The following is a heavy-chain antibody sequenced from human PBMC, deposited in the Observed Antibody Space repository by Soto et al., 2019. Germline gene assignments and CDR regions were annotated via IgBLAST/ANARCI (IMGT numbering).Heavy chain of an antibody. J-gene: IGHJ4*02. D-gene: IGHD3-10*01. CDR1: GLSFRNHG. V-gene: IGHV3-33*01. CDR3: ARDRGVRFLDY. CDR2: IWSDGSTY. Sequence: QVQLVESGGGVVQPGESLRLSCAASGLSFRNHGMHWVRQAPGKGLEWVAMIWSDGSTYYYADSVQGRVTISRDKSQNTLSLQMSSLRAEDTAVYFCARDRGVRFLDYWGQGTLVTVSS.